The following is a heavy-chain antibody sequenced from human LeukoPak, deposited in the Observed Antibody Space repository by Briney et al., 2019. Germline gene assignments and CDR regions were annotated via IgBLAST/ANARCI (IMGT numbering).Heavy chain of an antibody. CDR2: ISWNSGSI. CDR3: AKAPTGATRAFDY. CDR1: GFTFDDYA. D-gene: IGHD1-26*01. J-gene: IGHJ4*02. V-gene: IGHV3-9*01. Sequence: PGGSLRLSCGASGFTFDDYAMHWVRQAPGKGLEWVSGISWNSGSIGYADSVKGRFTISRDNAKNSLYLQMNSLRAEDAALYYCAKAPTGATRAFDYWGQGTLVTVSS.